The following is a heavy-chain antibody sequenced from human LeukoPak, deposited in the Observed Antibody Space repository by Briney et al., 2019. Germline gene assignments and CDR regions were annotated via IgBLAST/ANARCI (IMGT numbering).Heavy chain of an antibody. D-gene: IGHD5-12*01. J-gene: IGHJ4*02. CDR1: RFTFRSYW. Sequence: GGSLRLSCAASRFTFRSYWMSWVRQAPGKGLEWVANINQGGSVKYYVDSVKGRFTISRDDAKNSLYVQMNSLRDEDTAVYYCARVGYSGWNLEYWGQGTLVTVSS. CDR2: INQGGSVK. V-gene: IGHV3-7*01. CDR3: ARVGYSGWNLEY.